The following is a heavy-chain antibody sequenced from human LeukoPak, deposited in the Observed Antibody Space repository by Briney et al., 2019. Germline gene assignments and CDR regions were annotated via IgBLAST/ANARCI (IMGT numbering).Heavy chain of an antibody. CDR2: ISGNGGGT. CDR3: AKGTKVIVVDNYFDY. CDR1: GFTFSNYA. D-gene: IGHD3-22*01. Sequence: GSLRLSCAASGFTFSNYAMSWVRQAPGKGLEWVSAISGNGGGTYYADSVKGRFTISRDNSKNTLYLQMKSRRAEDTAVYYCAKGTKVIVVDNYFDYWGQGTLVTVSS. V-gene: IGHV3-23*01. J-gene: IGHJ4*02.